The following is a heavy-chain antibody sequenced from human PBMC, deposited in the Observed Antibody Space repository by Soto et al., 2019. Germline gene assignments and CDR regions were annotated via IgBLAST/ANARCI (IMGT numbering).Heavy chain of an antibody. V-gene: IGHV3-30*18. CDR2: ISSDGSNK. D-gene: IGHD3-16*01. CDR3: VKDLIHKTMSTFGS. J-gene: IGHJ5*01. CDR1: GFAFDSYG. Sequence: QVQLVESGGGVVQPGRSLRLSCAASGFAFDSYGMHWVRQAPGKGLEWVAVISSDGSNKYYADSVKGRFSIFRDNFNNILYLQLSSLRVHDNAVYYYVKDLIHKTMSTFGSWGHGTLVTVSS.